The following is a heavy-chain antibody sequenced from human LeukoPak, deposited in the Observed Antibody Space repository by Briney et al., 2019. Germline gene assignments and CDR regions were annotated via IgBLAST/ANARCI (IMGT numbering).Heavy chain of an antibody. D-gene: IGHD1-1*01. V-gene: IGHV4-59*01. CDR2: IHYSGST. J-gene: IGHJ4*02. CDR1: GGSISSYY. Sequence: SETLSLTCTVSGGSISSYYWSWIRQPPGKGLEWIGYIHYSGSTNYNPSLKSRVTISVDTSKNQFSLKLSSVTAADTAVYYCARDPRWNDSGDYWGQGTLVTVSS. CDR3: ARDPRWNDSGDY.